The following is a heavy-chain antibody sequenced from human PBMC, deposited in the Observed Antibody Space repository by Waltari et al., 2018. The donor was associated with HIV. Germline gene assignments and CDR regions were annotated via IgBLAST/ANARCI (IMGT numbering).Heavy chain of an antibody. Sequence: QVQLVESGGGVVQPGRHLRLSCAASGFPFKNYGMHWVRQAPGKGLEWVAVIWYDGSNKYYADSVKGRFTISRDNSKNRLYLQMNSLRAEDTAVYYCARDRGGSSSLVLDSWGQGTLVTVSS. CDR1: GFPFKNYG. J-gene: IGHJ4*02. CDR3: ARDRGGSSSLVLDS. CDR2: IWYDGSNK. V-gene: IGHV3-33*01. D-gene: IGHD6-6*01.